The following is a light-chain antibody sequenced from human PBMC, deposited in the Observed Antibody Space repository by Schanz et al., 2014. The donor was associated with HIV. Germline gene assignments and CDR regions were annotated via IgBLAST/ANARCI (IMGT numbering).Light chain of an antibody. CDR1: QSFSGN. CDR2: GAS. CDR3: QHYSTSPIT. V-gene: IGKV3-20*01. Sequence: EILLTQSPATLSVSPGERATLSCRASQSFSGNLAWYQQKPGQVPRLLIYGASSRATGIPDRFSGSGSGTVFTLTISRLEPEDFAVFYCQHYSTSPITFGQGTRLESK. J-gene: IGKJ5*01.